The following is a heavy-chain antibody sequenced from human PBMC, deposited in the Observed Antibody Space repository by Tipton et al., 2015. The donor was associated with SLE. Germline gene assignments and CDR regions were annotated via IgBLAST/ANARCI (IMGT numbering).Heavy chain of an antibody. D-gene: IGHD6-13*01. CDR1: GFTFSDYY. CDR2: ISSGGSTI. CDR3: ARAVAAAVFFDY. J-gene: IGHJ4*02. Sequence: PLRLSCAASGFTFSDYYMSWIRQAPGKGLEWGSYISSGGSTIYYAESVKGRFTISRDNAKNSLYLQMNSLRAEDTAVYYCARAVAAAVFFDYWGQGTLVTVSS. V-gene: IGHV3-11*04.